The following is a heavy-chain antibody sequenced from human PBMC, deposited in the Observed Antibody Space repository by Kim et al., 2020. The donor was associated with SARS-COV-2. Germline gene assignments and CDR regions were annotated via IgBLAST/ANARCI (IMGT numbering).Heavy chain of an antibody. J-gene: IGHJ4*02. CDR2: IRSKAYGGTT. CDR3: TRDRYDYIWGSYPHAFDY. CDR1: GFTFGDYA. V-gene: IGHV3-49*03. D-gene: IGHD3-16*02. Sequence: GGSLRLSCTASGFTFGDYAMSWFRQAPGKGLEWVGFIRSKAYGGTTEYAASVKGRFTISRDDSKSIAYLQMNSLKTEDTAVYYCTRDRYDYIWGSYPHAFDYWGQGTLVTVSS.